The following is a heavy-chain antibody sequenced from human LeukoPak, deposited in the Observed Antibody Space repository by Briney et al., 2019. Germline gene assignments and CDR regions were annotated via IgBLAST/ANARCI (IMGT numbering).Heavy chain of an antibody. CDR3: AREYYYDSSGYLY. D-gene: IGHD3-22*01. J-gene: IGHJ4*02. V-gene: IGHV3-53*01. Sequence: GGSLRLSCAASGFTVSSNYMSWVRQAPGKGLEWVSVIYSGGSTYYADSVKGRFTISRDNSKNTLYLQMNSLRAEDTAVYYCAREYYYDSSGYLYWGQGTLVTVSS. CDR2: IYSGGST. CDR1: GFTVSSNY.